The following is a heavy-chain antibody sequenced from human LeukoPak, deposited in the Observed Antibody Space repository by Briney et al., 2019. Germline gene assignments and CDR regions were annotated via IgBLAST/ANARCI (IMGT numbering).Heavy chain of an antibody. J-gene: IGHJ4*02. CDR1: GFMFSDYG. D-gene: IGHD5-18*01. CDR2: IWYDGSNI. CDR3: ARVTGYTYGSGDY. V-gene: IGHV3-33*01. Sequence: QPGRSLRLSCAASGFMFSDYGMHWVRQAPGKGLEWGAAIWYDGSNIFYADSVKGRFTISRDNSKNALYLQMNSLRAEDTAVYYCARVTGYTYGSGDYWGQGTLLIVSS.